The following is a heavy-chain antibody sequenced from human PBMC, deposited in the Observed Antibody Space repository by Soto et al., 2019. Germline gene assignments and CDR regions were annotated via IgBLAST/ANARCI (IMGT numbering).Heavy chain of an antibody. V-gene: IGHV3-30-3*01. CDR3: ALDYYDSSDDDY. Sequence: GGSLRLSCAASGFTFSSYAMHWVRQAPGKGLEWVAVISYDGSNKYYADSVKGRFTISRDNSKNTLYLQMNSLRAEDTAVYYCALDYYDSSDDDYWGQGTLVTVSS. D-gene: IGHD3-22*01. CDR1: GFTFSSYA. CDR2: ISYDGSNK. J-gene: IGHJ4*02.